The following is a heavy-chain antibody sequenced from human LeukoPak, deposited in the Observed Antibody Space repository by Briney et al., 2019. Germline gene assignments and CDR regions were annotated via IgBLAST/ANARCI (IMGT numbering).Heavy chain of an antibody. V-gene: IGHV3-66*01. CDR1: GFTVSSNY. J-gene: IGHJ4*02. CDR3: ASISDLLYYFDS. CDR2: SYTGGNT. Sequence: GGSLRLSCAVSGFTVSSNYMSWVRQAPGKGLEWVSVSYTGGNTHYADSVKGRFTLSRDNSKNTVYLQMNSLRVEDTAMYYCASISDLLYYFDSWGQGTLVTVSS.